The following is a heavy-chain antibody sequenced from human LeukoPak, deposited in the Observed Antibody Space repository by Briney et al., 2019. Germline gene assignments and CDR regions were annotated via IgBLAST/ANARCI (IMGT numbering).Heavy chain of an antibody. CDR2: IIPIFGTA. D-gene: IGHD2-8*02. V-gene: IGHV1-69*13. J-gene: IGHJ4*02. Sequence: ASVKVSCKASGYTFTGYYMHWVRQAPGQGLEWMGGIIPIFGTANYAQKFQGRVTITADESTSTAYMELSSLRSEDTAVYYCARDTGQYYFDYWGQGTLVTVPS. CDR3: ARDTGQYYFDY. CDR1: GYTFTGYY.